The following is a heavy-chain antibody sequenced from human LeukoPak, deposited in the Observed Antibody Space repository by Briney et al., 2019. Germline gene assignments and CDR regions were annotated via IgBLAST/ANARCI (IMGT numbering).Heavy chain of an antibody. CDR2: IYYSGST. Sequence: SETLSLTCTVSGGSISSYYWSWIRQPPGKGLEWIGYIYYSGSTNYNPSLKSRVTISVDTSKNQFSLKLSSVTAADTAVYYCARHRGRSGWVYYCYYGMDVWGQGTTVTVSS. CDR3: ARHRGRSGWVYYCYYGMDV. J-gene: IGHJ6*02. V-gene: IGHV4-59*08. CDR1: GGSISSYY. D-gene: IGHD6-19*01.